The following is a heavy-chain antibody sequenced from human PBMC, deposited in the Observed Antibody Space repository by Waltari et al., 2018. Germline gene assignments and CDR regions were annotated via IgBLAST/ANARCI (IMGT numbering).Heavy chain of an antibody. D-gene: IGHD6-19*01. Sequence: QLLESGGGLAQPGGSMRLSCAASGVVFHIHAMSWVRQSPGKGLEWVSGISSNGDTTYYADSVKGRFTISRDNSKNSLFLEMNNLRGDDTAIYYCVKSEISGWYVMDSWGQGTLVSVSS. J-gene: IGHJ4*02. CDR3: VKSEISGWYVMDS. CDR2: ISSNGDTT. V-gene: IGHV3-23*01. CDR1: GVVFHIHA.